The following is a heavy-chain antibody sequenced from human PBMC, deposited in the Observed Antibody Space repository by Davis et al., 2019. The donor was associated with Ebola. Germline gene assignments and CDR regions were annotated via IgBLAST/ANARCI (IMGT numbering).Heavy chain of an antibody. CDR1: GGSISSSNW. CDR2: IYHSGST. V-gene: IGHV4-4*02. Sequence: MPSETLSLTCAVSGGSISSSNWWSWVRQPPGKGLEWIGEIYHSGSTNYNPSLKSRVTISVDKSKNHFSLKLSSVTPADTAVYYCAREVAGYGAIDYWGRGTLVTVSS. J-gene: IGHJ4*02. D-gene: IGHD5-12*01. CDR3: AREVAGYGAIDY.